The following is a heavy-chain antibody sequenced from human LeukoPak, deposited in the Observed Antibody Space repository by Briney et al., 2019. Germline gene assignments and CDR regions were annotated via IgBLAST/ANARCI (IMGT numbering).Heavy chain of an antibody. V-gene: IGHV4-59*01. CDR2: IYYSGST. Sequence: SETLSLTCTVSGGSISSYYWSWIRQPPGKGLEWIGYIYYSGSTNYNPSLKSRVTISVDTSKNQFSRKLSSVTAADTAVYYCARDDYGGSPYDYWGQGTLVTVSS. CDR3: ARDDYGGSPYDY. J-gene: IGHJ4*02. CDR1: GGSISSYY. D-gene: IGHD4-23*01.